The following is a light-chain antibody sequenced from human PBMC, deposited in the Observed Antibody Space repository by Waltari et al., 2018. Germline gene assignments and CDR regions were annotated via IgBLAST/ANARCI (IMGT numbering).Light chain of an antibody. Sequence: QSVVTQPPSASGTPGQSVTISCSGTGSNIGSNSVSWYQQVSGTAPKPLIYDNQGRPSGVPDRFSASRFGTSATLAISGLQSEDEADYYCAAWDDTLNAWVFGGGTRVTVL. J-gene: IGLJ3*02. CDR1: GSNIGSNS. V-gene: IGLV1-44*01. CDR3: AAWDDTLNAWV. CDR2: DNQ.